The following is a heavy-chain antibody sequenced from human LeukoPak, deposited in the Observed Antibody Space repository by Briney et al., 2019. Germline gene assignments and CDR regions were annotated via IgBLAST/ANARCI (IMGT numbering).Heavy chain of an antibody. D-gene: IGHD4-17*01. J-gene: IGHJ4*02. Sequence: SETLSLTCTVSGGSISSYYWSWVRQPAGKGLEWIGGIYTSGSTNYNPSLKSRVTMSVDTSKNQFSLKLSSVTAADTAVYYCASDYGDYPSSYWGQGTLVTVSS. CDR1: GGSISSYY. CDR3: ASDYGDYPSSY. CDR2: IYTSGST. V-gene: IGHV4-4*07.